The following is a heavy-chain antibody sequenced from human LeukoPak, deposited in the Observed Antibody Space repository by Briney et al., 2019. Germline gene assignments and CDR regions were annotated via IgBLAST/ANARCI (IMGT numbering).Heavy chain of an antibody. CDR1: GFTFTSSA. V-gene: IGHV1-58*01. CDR2: IVVGSGNT. J-gene: IGHJ4*02. Sequence: SVKVSCKASGFTFTSSAVQWVRQARGQRLEWIGWIVVGSGNTNYAQKFQERVTITRDMSTSTAYMELSSLRSENTAVYYCAADAFYLNFDYWGQGTLVTVSS. CDR3: AADAFYLNFDY. D-gene: IGHD2/OR15-2a*01.